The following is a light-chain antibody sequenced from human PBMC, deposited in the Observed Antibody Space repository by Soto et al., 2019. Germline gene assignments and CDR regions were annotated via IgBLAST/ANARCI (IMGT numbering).Light chain of an antibody. J-gene: IGKJ5*01. CDR2: GAS. CDR1: QSVSSSY. Sequence: LSPGERATLSCRASQSVSSSYLAWYQQKPGQAPRLLIYGASTRATGIPDRFSGSGSGTDFTLTISRLEPEDFAVYYCQQYGSSSITFGQGTRLEIK. V-gene: IGKV3-20*01. CDR3: QQYGSSSIT.